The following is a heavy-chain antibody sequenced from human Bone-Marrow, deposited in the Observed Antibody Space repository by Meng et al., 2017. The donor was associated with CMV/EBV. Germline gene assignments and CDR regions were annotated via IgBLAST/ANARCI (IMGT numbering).Heavy chain of an antibody. V-gene: IGHV1-69*04. Sequence: SVKVSCKASGGTFSSYTISWVRQAPGQGLEWMGRIILILGIANYAQKFQGRVTITADKSTSTAYMELSSLRSEDTAVYYCARDGSRSYYGMDVWGQGTTVTVSS. D-gene: IGHD6-6*01. J-gene: IGHJ6*02. CDR3: ARDGSRSYYGMDV. CDR1: GGTFSSYT. CDR2: IILILGIA.